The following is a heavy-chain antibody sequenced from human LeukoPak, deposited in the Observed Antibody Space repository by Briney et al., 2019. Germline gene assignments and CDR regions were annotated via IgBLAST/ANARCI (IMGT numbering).Heavy chain of an antibody. J-gene: IGHJ4*02. CDR3: ARNPPYGSGSYYSNFDY. CDR1: GGSFSGYY. Sequence: SETLSLTCAVYGGSFSGYYWSWIRQPPGKGLEWIGEINHSGSTNYNPSLKSRVTTSVDTSKNQFSLKLSSVTAADTAVYYCARNPPYGSGSYYSNFDYWGQGTLVTVSS. V-gene: IGHV4-34*01. D-gene: IGHD3-10*01. CDR2: INHSGST.